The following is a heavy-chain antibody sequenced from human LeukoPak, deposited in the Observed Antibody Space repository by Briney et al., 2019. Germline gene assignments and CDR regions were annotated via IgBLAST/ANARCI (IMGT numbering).Heavy chain of an antibody. Sequence: SGGSLRLSCAASGFTFSDYYMSWIRQGPGKGLEWISYISSSGSTIYYADSVKGRFTISRDNATNSLYLQMNSLRAEDTAVYYCAGDPGSTGYYYYYYGMDVWGQGTTVTVSS. D-gene: IGHD2-8*02. CDR3: AGDPGSTGYYYYYYGMDV. CDR1: GFTFSDYY. CDR2: ISSSGSTI. J-gene: IGHJ6*02. V-gene: IGHV3-11*01.